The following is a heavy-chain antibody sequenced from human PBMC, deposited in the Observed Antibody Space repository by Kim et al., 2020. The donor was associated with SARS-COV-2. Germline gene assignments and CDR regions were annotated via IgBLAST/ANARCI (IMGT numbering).Heavy chain of an antibody. Sequence: ASVKVSCKASGYTFSSNAINWVRQAPGQGLEWMGWINTNTGNPTYAQGFTGRLVFSLGTSVSTAYLQISSLKAEDTAVYYCARNMQDYGDWYYYGMDVWGRGTTVTVSS. V-gene: IGHV7-4-1*02. CDR1: GYTFSSNA. D-gene: IGHD4-17*01. J-gene: IGHJ6*02. CDR3: ARNMQDYGDWYYYGMDV. CDR2: INTNTGNP.